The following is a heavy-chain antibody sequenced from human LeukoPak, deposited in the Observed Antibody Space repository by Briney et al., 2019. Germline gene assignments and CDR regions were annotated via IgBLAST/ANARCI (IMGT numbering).Heavy chain of an antibody. D-gene: IGHD1-26*01. CDR1: GFTFSNYY. V-gene: IGHV3-11*01. Sequence: GGSLRLSCAASGFTFSNYYMSWIRQAPGKGLEWVSYISSSGTTIYYADSVKGRFTISRDNAKNSLYLQMNSLRAEDTAVYYCARRRDSGSLQRLDYWGQGTLVTVSS. CDR3: ARRRDSGSLQRLDY. CDR2: ISSSGTTI. J-gene: IGHJ4*02.